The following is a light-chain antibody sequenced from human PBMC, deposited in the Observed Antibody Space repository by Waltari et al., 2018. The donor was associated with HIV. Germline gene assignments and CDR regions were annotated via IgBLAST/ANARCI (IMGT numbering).Light chain of an antibody. CDR3: TSFTSSSAWL. Sequence: QSALTQPASVSGSLGQSITFSCTGTSSDIVGYDYVSWYHQHPGKAPKIIIFDVTNRPSGVSDRFSGSKSGNTASLTISGLQAEDEADYYCTSFTSSSAWLFGGGTKLTVL. V-gene: IGLV2-14*03. CDR1: SSDIVGYDY. CDR2: DVT. J-gene: IGLJ3*02.